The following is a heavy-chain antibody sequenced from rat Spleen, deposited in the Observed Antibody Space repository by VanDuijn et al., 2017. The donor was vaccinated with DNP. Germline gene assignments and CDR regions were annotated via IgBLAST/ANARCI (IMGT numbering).Heavy chain of an antibody. J-gene: IGHJ2*01. Sequence: QVQLKESGPGLVQPSQTLSLTCTVAGFSLTNYNVHWVRQPPGKGLEWMGVIWNTGGTQYNSVLKSRVIISKDTSKSQVFLKMNSLQTEDTATYSCARSPWDGYNYFDYWGQGVMVTVSS. CDR3: ARSPWDGYNYFDY. D-gene: IGHD1-6*01. V-gene: IGHV2-41*01. CDR2: IWNTGGT. CDR1: GFSLTNYN.